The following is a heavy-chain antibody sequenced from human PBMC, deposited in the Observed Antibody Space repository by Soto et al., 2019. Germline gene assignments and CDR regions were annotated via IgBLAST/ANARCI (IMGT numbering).Heavy chain of an antibody. CDR1: GFTFSSYG. J-gene: IGHJ4*02. Sequence: QVQLVESGGGVVQPGRSLRLSCAASGFTFSSYGMHWVRQAPGQGLEWVAVIWYDGSNKYYADSVKGRFTISRDNSKNTLYLQMNSLRAEDTAVYYCATHYYDSSGPDYWGQGTLVTVSS. CDR2: IWYDGSNK. V-gene: IGHV3-33*01. CDR3: ATHYYDSSGPDY. D-gene: IGHD3-22*01.